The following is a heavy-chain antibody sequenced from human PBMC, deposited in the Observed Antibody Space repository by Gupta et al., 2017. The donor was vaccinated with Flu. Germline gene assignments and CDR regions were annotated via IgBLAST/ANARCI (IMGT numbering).Heavy chain of an antibody. CDR2: IYWNDDK. CDR1: GFSLSTSGVG. CDR3: EHSLETGTHLDY. Sequence: QITLKESGPTLVKPTQTLTLTCTFSGFSLSTSGVGVGWIRQPPGKALEWLALIYWNDDKRYSPSLKSRLTITKDTSKNQVVLTMTNMDPVDTATYYCEHSLETGTHLDYWGQGTLVTVSA. D-gene: IGHD1-1*01. V-gene: IGHV2-5*01. J-gene: IGHJ4*02.